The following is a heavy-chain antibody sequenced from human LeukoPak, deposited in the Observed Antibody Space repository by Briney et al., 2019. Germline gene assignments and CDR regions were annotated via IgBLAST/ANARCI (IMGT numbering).Heavy chain of an antibody. D-gene: IGHD6-19*01. CDR1: GFTFSSYA. Sequence: GGSLRLYCAASGFTFSSYAMSWVRQAPGKGLEWVSAISGSGGSTYYADSVKGRFTISRDNSKNTLYPQMNSLRAEDTAVYYCAASPESIAVAGWGQGTLVTVSS. V-gene: IGHV3-23*01. J-gene: IGHJ4*02. CDR3: AASPESIAVAG. CDR2: ISGSGGST.